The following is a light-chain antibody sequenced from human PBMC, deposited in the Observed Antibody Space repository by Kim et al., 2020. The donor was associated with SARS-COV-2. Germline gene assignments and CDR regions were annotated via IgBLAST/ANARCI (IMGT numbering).Light chain of an antibody. CDR1: SGHISYA. CDR2: VNVDGSH. J-gene: IGLJ3*02. Sequence: QPVPTQSPSASASLGASVKLTCTLTSGHISYAIAWHQQQPEKGPRYLMRVNVDGSHTKGDGIPDRFSGSSSGAERYLIISSLQSEDEADYYCQTWAAGIRVFGGGTQLTVL. V-gene: IGLV4-69*01. CDR3: QTWAAGIRV.